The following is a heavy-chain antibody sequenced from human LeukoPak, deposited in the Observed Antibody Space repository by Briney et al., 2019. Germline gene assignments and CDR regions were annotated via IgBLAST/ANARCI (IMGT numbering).Heavy chain of an antibody. D-gene: IGHD2-21*01. Sequence: SETLSLTCTVSGGSISSYYWSWIRQPPGKGLEWIGYIYYSGSTNYNPSLKSRVTISVDTSKNQFSLKLSSVTAADTAVYYCARCGGDNRGNWFDPWGQGTLVTVSS. J-gene: IGHJ5*02. CDR2: IYYSGST. CDR3: ARCGGDNRGNWFDP. CDR1: GGSISSYY. V-gene: IGHV4-59*08.